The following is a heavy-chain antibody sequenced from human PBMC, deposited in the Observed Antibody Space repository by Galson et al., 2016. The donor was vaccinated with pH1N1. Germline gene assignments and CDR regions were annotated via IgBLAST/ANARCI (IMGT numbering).Heavy chain of an antibody. V-gene: IGHV3-7*01. Sequence: SLRLSCAASGFTFSHYWMSWVRQAPGRGLEWVANIKENGSEKKYLDSVKGRFTISRDNAKHSVSLQMNNLRAEDTAVYYCASQLLSSSEPPFEFWGQGALVTVSS. D-gene: IGHD1-7*01. CDR1: GFTFSHYW. CDR3: ASQLLSSSEPPFEF. CDR2: IKENGSEK. J-gene: IGHJ4*02.